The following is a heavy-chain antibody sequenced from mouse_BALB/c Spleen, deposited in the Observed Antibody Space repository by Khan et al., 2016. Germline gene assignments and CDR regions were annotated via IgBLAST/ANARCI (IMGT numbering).Heavy chain of an antibody. J-gene: IGHJ4*01. V-gene: IGHV1S81*02. CDR2: INPTYGRT. CDR1: GYTFTSYW. CDR3: ARTGAPYDMDY. Sequence: QVQLQQPGAELVKPGTSVRLSCKASGYTFTSYWMHWMKQRPGQGLEWIGEINPTYGRTDYNEKFKTKATLTVDKSSSTAYMQLSSLTSEDSAVYYCARTGAPYDMDYWGQGTSVTVSS.